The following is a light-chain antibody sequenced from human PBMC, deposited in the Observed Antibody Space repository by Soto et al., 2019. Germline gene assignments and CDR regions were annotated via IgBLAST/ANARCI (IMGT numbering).Light chain of an antibody. CDR3: QQHEAYPRT. CDR1: QNINVW. CDR2: QAS. V-gene: IGKV1-5*03. J-gene: IGKJ1*01. Sequence: DIQMTQSPSTLSASIGDRVTITCRASQNINVWLAWYQQKPGKAPKFLIYQASTLQSGVPSRFSGSGSGTEFTLTIISLQPDDFATYYCQQHEAYPRTFGQGTKVEI.